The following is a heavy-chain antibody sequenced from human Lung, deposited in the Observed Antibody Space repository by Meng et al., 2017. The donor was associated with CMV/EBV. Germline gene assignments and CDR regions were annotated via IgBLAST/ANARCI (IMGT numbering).Heavy chain of an antibody. V-gene: IGHV4-34*01. CDR2: INHSGST. CDR1: GGSFSGYY. J-gene: IGHJ4*02. D-gene: IGHD3-3*01. Sequence: SXTXSLXCAVYGGSFSGYYWSWIRQPPGKGLEWMGEINHSGSTNYNPSLKSRVTISVDTSKNQFSLKLSSVTAADTAVYYCARGGFTYDFWSGYDFDYWGQGTLVTVSS. CDR3: ARGGFTYDFWSGYDFDY.